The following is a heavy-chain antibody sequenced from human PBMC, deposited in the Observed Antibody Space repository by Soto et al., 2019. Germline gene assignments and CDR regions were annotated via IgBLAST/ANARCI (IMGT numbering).Heavy chain of an antibody. V-gene: IGHV3-30-3*01. J-gene: IGHJ4*02. CDR3: ARESAHRDYFDY. CDR2: ISNDGGLT. Sequence: QVQLVESGGGVVQPGRSLRLSCAASGITFSRYAMHWVRQAPGKGLEWVAVISNDGGLTFYADSVKGRFTISRDNSKSTLHLQMDSLRADDTAVYYWARESAHRDYFDYWGQGTLLTVSS. CDR1: GITFSRYA.